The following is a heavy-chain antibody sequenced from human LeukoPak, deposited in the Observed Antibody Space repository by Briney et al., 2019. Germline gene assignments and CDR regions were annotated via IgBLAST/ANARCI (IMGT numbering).Heavy chain of an antibody. V-gene: IGHV1-69*04. CDR2: IIPILGIA. CDR3: ARANVDTYPNDAFDI. D-gene: IGHD5-18*01. J-gene: IGHJ3*02. CDR1: GGTFSSYA. Sequence: SVKVSCKASGGTFSSYAISWVRQAPGQGLEWMGRIIPILGIANYAQKFQGRVTITADKSTSTAYMELSSLRSEDTAVYYCARANVDTYPNDAFDIWGQGTMVTVSS.